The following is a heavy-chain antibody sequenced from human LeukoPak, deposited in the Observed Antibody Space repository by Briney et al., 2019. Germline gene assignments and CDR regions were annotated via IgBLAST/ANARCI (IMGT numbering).Heavy chain of an antibody. CDR2: IYSGGST. V-gene: IGHV3-53*04. Sequence: GGSLRLSCAASGFTVSSHYMSWVRQAPGKGLEWVSAIYSGGSTYYADSVKGRFTISRHNSKNTLYLQMNSLRAEDTPVFYCARVFNRFDPWGQGTLVTVSS. D-gene: IGHD3-3*01. CDR1: GFTVSSHY. CDR3: ARVFNRFDP. J-gene: IGHJ5*02.